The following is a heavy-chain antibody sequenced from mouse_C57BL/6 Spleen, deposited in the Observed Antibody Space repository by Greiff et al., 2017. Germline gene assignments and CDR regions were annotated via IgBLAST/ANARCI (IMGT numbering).Heavy chain of an antibody. Sequence: EVQGVESGGGLVQPGGSMKLSCVASGFTFSNYWMNWVRQSPEKGLEWVAQIRLKSDYYATNYAESVKGRFTISRDDSKSSVYLQMNNLRAEDTGIDYCTEGSSSFDYWGKGTTRTVAT. D-gene: IGHD1-1*01. V-gene: IGHV6-3*01. CDR1: GFTFSNYW. CDR2: IRLKSDYYAT. CDR3: TEGSSSFDY. J-gene: IGHJ2*01.